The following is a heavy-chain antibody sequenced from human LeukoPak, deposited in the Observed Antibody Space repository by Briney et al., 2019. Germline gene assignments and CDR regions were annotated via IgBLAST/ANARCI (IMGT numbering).Heavy chain of an antibody. V-gene: IGHV3-7*01. D-gene: IGHD6-19*01. CDR3: AKDLPGQWPTVFDY. CDR1: GFTFTSYW. J-gene: IGHJ4*02. CDR2: IKQDGSEK. Sequence: PGGSLRLSCAASGFTFTSYWMTWVRQAPGKGLEWVANIKQDGSEKYYVDSVKGRFTISRDNAKNSLYLQMNSLRAKDTAVYYCAKDLPGQWPTVFDYWGQGTLVTVSS.